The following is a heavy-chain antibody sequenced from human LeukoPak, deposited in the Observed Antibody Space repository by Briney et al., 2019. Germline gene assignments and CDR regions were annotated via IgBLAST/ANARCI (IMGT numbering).Heavy chain of an antibody. CDR1: GAFITSHY. CDR2: VHDSGSI. J-gene: IGHJ1*01. D-gene: IGHD2/OR15-2a*01. Sequence: SETLSLTCTVSGAFITSHYWGWIRQPPEKGLEWIGYVHDSGSIRYNPSLESRVIISLDTSKNQFSLMLISVTATDTAVYYCARLLGAEYFQHWGQGTLVTVSS. V-gene: IGHV4-59*08. CDR3: ARLLGAEYFQH.